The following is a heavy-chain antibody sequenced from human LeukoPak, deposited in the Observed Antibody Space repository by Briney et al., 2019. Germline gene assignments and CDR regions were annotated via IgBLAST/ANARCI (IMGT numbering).Heavy chain of an antibody. J-gene: IGHJ4*02. V-gene: IGHV3-30*18. CDR1: GFIFSSYG. CDR2: ISYDGSNK. D-gene: IGHD3-10*01. Sequence: GRSLRLSCAASGFIFSSYGMHWVRQAPGKGLEWVAVISYDGSNKYYADSVKGRFTISRDNSKNTLYLQMNSLRAEDTAVYYCAKSTTMVRGVIGYFDYWGQGTLVTVSS. CDR3: AKSTTMVRGVIGYFDY.